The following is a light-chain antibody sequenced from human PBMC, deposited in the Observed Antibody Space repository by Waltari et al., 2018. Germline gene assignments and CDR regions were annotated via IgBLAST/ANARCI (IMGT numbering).Light chain of an antibody. CDR3: QQYNNWLYT. CDR2: GAA. CDR1: QSVSSS. J-gene: IGKJ2*01. V-gene: IGKV3-15*01. Sequence: EIVMTQSPATLSVSPGVRVTLSCRASQSVSSSLAWYQQKPGQAPSLLIYGAATRANGIPARFSGSGSGTEFTLTISSLQSEDIAIYYCQQYNNWLYTFGQGTKLEIK.